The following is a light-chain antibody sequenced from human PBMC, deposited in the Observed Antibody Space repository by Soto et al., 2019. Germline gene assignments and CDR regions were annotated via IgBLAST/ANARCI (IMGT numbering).Light chain of an antibody. CDR1: SSDVRSYNL. CDR3: CSYAGSSTNYV. J-gene: IGLJ1*01. V-gene: IGLV2-23*01. CDR2: EGS. Sequence: QSLLTQTAYVSGSPGQSITISCPGTSSDVRSYNLVSWYQQHPGKAPKLMIYEGSKRPSGVSNRFSGSKSGNTASLTISGLQAEDEADYYCCSYAGSSTNYVFGTGTKVTVL.